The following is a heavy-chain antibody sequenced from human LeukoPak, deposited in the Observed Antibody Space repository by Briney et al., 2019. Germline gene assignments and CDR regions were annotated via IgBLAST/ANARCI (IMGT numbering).Heavy chain of an antibody. V-gene: IGHV3-30*04. CDR3: AREYTSGWFDY. CDR2: ISYDGRNI. J-gene: IGHJ4*02. D-gene: IGHD6-19*01. CDR1: GFTFTRYN. Sequence: GGSLRLSCAASGFTFTRYNIPWVRQAPGKGLEWVAVISYDGRNIYYADSVKGRFTISRDNSKNTLYLQMNSLRTEDTAVYCCAREYTSGWFDYWGQGTLVTVSS.